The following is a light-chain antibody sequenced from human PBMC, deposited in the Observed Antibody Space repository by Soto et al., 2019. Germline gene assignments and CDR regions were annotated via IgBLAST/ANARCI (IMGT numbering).Light chain of an antibody. CDR3: QHYQGGHPIA. Sequence: EIVLTQSPYTLSLSPGESATLSCRAIQSVSARLAWYKHKPGQPPRLLISDVFNRASGVAERFSGSGSETDFTLIIRRLEPEDSALYYCQHYQGGHPIAFGQGTRLEIK. CDR1: QSVSAR. J-gene: IGKJ5*01. V-gene: IGKV3-20*01. CDR2: DVF.